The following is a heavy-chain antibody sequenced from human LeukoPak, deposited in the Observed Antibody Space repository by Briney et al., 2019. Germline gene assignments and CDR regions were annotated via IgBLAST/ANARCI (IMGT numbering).Heavy chain of an antibody. V-gene: IGHV1-2*06. Sequence: GASVKVSCKASGYTFTDYYIHWLRQAPGQGLEWMGRINPNSGGTNYAQKFQGRVTMTRDTSISTAYMELSRLRSDDTAVYYCARDFERPDHWGQGTLVTVSS. CDR1: GYTFTDYY. CDR2: INPNSGGT. J-gene: IGHJ4*02. CDR3: ARDFERPDH.